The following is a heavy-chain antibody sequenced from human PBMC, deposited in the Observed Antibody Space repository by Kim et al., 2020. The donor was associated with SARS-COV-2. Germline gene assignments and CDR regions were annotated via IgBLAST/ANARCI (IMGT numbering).Heavy chain of an antibody. V-gene: IGHV3-30*04. D-gene: IGHD3-10*01. CDR3: AREYGSVYFDY. J-gene: IGHJ4*02. Sequence: GGSLRLSCAASGFTFSSYAMHWVRQAPGKGLEWVAVISYDGSNKYYADSVKGRFTISRDNSKNTLYLQMNSLRAEDTAVYYCAREYGSVYFDYWGQGTLVTVSS. CDR2: ISYDGSNK. CDR1: GFTFSSYA.